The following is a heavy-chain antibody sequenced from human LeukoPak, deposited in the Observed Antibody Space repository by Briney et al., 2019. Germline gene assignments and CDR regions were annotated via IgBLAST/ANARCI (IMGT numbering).Heavy chain of an antibody. CDR1: GFTFSSYA. J-gene: IGHJ6*02. CDR2: ISGSGGST. V-gene: IGHV3-23*01. Sequence: AGGSLRLSCAASGFTFSSYAMSWVRQAPGKGLEWVSAISGSGGSTYYADSVKGRFTISRDNSKNTLYLQMNSLRAEDTAVYYCATSPASDYDFWSGYRMGYYYYGMDVWGQGTTVTVSS. CDR3: ATSPASDYDFWSGYRMGYYYYGMDV. D-gene: IGHD3-3*01.